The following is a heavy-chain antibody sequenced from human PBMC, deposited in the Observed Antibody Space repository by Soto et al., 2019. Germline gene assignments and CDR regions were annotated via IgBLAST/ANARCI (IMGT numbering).Heavy chain of an antibody. CDR3: AKEIPVPDDAFDI. CDR1: ECAFSGDA. J-gene: IGHJ3*02. Sequence: GGSLRLCSAASECAFSGDAMSWVRQAPGKGLEWVSAISGSGGSTYYADSVKGRFTISRDNSKNTLYLQMNSLRAEDTAVYYCAKEIPVPDDAFDIWGQGTMVTVSS. V-gene: IGHV3-23*01. CDR2: ISGSGGST.